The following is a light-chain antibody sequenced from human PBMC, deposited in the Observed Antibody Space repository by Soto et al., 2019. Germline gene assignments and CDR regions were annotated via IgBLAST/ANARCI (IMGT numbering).Light chain of an antibody. CDR2: EVS. CDR1: SSDVGAYGY. V-gene: IGLV2-14*01. CDR3: SSDRSTTSLV. Sequence: QSALTQPASVSGSPGQSITISCTGSSSDVGAYGYVSWYQQHPGKAPKLMIYEVSNRPSGVSSRFSGSKSGNTASLTISGLQAEDEADYYCSSDRSTTSLVFGGGTKLTVL. J-gene: IGLJ3*02.